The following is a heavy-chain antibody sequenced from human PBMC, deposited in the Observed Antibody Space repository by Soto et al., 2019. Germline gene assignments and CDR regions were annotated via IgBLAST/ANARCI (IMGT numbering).Heavy chain of an antibody. J-gene: IGHJ4*02. CDR2: TSYDGSNN. D-gene: IGHD2-8*01. CDR3: ARWGTTGGLYV. CDR1: GFTFRSYV. V-gene: IGHV3-33*05. Sequence: QVQLVESGGGVVQPGTSLRLSCVGSGFTFRSYVIHWVRQAPGKGLEWVALTSYDGSNNFYGDSVKGRFTISRDNSRNTVELQMDSLRLEDTALYYCARWGTTGGLYVWGQGPLVSVSS.